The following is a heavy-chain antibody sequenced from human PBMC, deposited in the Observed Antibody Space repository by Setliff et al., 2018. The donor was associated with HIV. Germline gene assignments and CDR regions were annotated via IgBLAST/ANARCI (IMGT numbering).Heavy chain of an antibody. CDR1: GATFKTYA. V-gene: IGHV1-69*10. Sequence: SVKVSCKASGATFKTYAMGWVRQTPGQGLEWLGGIIPFHGTVNYAQKFRGRVTITTDKLMTIAYLDLNSLRAEDTALYYCAKSSDWPPYYFDHWGQGTLVTVSS. J-gene: IGHJ4*02. D-gene: IGHD6-19*01. CDR3: AKSSDWPPYYFDH. CDR2: IIPFHGTV.